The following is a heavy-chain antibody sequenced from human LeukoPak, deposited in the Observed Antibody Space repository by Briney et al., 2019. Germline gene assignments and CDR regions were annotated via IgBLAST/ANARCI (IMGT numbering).Heavy chain of an antibody. CDR3: ARQGYGDYYFDY. V-gene: IGHV4-30-2*01. Sequence: PSETLSLTCAVSGGSIGSGGYSWSWIRQPPGKGLEWIGYIYHSGSTYYNPSLKSRVTISVDRSKNQFSLKLSSVTAADTAVYYCARQGYGDYYFDYWGQGTLVTVSS. J-gene: IGHJ4*02. CDR2: IYHSGST. D-gene: IGHD4-17*01. CDR1: GGSIGSGGYS.